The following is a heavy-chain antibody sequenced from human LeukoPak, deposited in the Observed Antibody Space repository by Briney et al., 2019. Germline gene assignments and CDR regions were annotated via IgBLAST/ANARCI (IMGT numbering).Heavy chain of an antibody. CDR2: IIPIFGTA. Sequence: SVKVSCKASGGTFSSYAISWVRQAPGQGLEWMGGIIPIFGTANYAQKFQGRVTITTDESTSTAYMELSSLRSEDTAVYYCARGLGPENYFDYWGQGTLVTVSS. V-gene: IGHV1-69*05. CDR1: GGTFSSYA. D-gene: IGHD1-14*01. J-gene: IGHJ4*02. CDR3: ARGLGPENYFDY.